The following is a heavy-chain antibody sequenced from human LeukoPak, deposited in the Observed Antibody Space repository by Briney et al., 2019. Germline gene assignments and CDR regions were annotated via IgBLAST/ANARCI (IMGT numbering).Heavy chain of an antibody. V-gene: IGHV4-4*09. J-gene: IGHJ4*02. CDR2: IYLSANT. CDR3: TRRLRTYFDY. CDR1: GGPISAYY. Sequence: PSETLSLTCTVSGGPISAYYWNWVRQPPGKGLEWIGYIYLSANTNYNPSLKSRVTISVDTSKNQFSLRLTSVTAADTAVYYCTRRLRTYFDYWGQGTLVTVSS.